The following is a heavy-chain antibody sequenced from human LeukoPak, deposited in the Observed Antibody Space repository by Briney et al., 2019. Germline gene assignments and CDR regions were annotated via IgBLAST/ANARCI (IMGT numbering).Heavy chain of an antibody. J-gene: IGHJ4*02. D-gene: IGHD3-10*01. CDR2: IYYSGST. V-gene: IGHV4-39*01. Sequence: SETLSLTCTVSGGSISSSSYYWGWIRQPPGKGLEWIGSIYYSGSTYYNPSLKSRVTISVDTSKNQFSPKLSSVTAADTAVYYCARPAMVRGDDGQLWDYWGQGTLVTVSS. CDR3: ARPAMVRGDDGQLWDY. CDR1: GGSISSSSYY.